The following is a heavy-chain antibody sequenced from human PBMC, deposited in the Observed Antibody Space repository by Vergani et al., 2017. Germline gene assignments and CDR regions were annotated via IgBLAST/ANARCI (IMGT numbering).Heavy chain of an antibody. D-gene: IGHD2-2*02. J-gene: IGHJ4*02. V-gene: IGHV3-21*01. CDR3: APVVVPAAIG. CDR2: ISSSSSYI. Sequence: EVHLVESGGGLVQPGRSLRLSCSGSGFTLGDYAMTWVRQAPGKGLEWVSSISSSSSYIYYADSVKGRFTISRDNAKNSLYLQMNSLRAEDTAVYYCAPVVVPAAIGWGQGTLVTVSS. CDR1: GFTLGDYA.